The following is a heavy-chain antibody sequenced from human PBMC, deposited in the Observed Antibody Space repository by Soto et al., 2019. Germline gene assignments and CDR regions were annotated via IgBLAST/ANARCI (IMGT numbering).Heavy chain of an antibody. CDR3: ARGPGSWYYYYMDV. D-gene: IGHD6-13*01. J-gene: IGHJ6*03. CDR1: GYIFINYY. V-gene: IGHV1-46*01. CDR2: INPNGGST. Sequence: ASVKVSCKASGYIFINYYIHWVRQAPGQGLEWIGIINPNGGSTNYAQKFQGRVTMTRNTSISTAYMELSSLRSEDTAVYYCARGPGSWYYYYMDVWGKGTTVTVSS.